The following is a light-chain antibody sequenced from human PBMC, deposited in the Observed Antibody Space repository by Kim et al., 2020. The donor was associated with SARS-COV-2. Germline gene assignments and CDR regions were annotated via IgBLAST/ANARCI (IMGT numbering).Light chain of an antibody. CDR3: AAWDDSLSVRWV. V-gene: IGLV1-47*01. J-gene: IGLJ3*02. CDR1: NSNIGVNF. CDR2: RNN. Sequence: QKVSIRGSGSNSNIGVNFVYWYQHLPGTAPRLLMSRNNQRPSGVPDRFSGFKSGTSAFLAINGLRSEDEGDYYCAAWDDSLSVRWVFGGGTQLTVL.